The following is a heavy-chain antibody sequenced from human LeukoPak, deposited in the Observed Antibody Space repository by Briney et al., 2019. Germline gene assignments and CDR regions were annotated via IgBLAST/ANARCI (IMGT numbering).Heavy chain of an antibody. V-gene: IGHV3-33*01. CDR2: TWYDGRNN. D-gene: IGHD2-21*01. J-gene: IGHJ6*01. Sequence: PGKSLRLSCAASGFTFSSYGMHWVRQAPGKGLEWVAVTWYDGRNNYYAASVKGRFTISRDDSKTTVYLPMNSLRAEDTAVYYCAREVAPLYFHYGMDVWGEGTTVTVSS. CDR1: GFTFSSYG. CDR3: AREVAPLYFHYGMDV.